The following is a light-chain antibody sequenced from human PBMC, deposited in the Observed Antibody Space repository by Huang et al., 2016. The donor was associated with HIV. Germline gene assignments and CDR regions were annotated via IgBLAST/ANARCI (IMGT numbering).Light chain of an antibody. V-gene: IGKV3-11*01. CDR3: QQRSTWPLT. Sequence: EVVLTQSPSILSLSLGGTGTISGKASQSVGSYVAWYQQRPGQSPRLLLYDTSNRACGIPSRFSGSGSGTDFTLTISGLESEDLGVFYFQQRSTWPLTFGGGTKLA. CDR2: DTS. CDR1: QSVGSY. J-gene: IGKJ4*01.